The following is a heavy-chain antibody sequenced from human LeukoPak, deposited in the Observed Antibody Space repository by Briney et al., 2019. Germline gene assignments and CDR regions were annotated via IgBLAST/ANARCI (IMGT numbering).Heavy chain of an antibody. D-gene: IGHD1-26*01. CDR1: GFTFSSYA. Sequence: GGSLRLSCAASGFTFSSYAMHWVRQAPGKGLEWVAVISYDGSNKYYADSVKGRFTISRDNSKNTLYLQMNSLRAEDTAVYYCARPYSGSSRDAFDIWGQGTMVTVSS. CDR2: ISYDGSNK. V-gene: IGHV3-30-3*01. J-gene: IGHJ3*02. CDR3: ARPYSGSSRDAFDI.